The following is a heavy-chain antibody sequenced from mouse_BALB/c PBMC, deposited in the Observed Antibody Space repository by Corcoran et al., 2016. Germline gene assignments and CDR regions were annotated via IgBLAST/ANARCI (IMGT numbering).Heavy chain of an antibody. D-gene: IGHD2-10*02. V-gene: IGHV1-18*01. CDR1: GYTFTEYT. Sequence: EVQLQQSGPELVKPGASVKISCTTSGYTFTEYTMPWVKQGHGKSLEWIGGINPNNGGTSYNQKFKGKATLTVDKSSSTAYMELRSLTSEDSAVYYCARGREYGNPFAYWGQGTLVTVSA. J-gene: IGHJ3*01. CDR3: ARGREYGNPFAY. CDR2: INPNNGGT.